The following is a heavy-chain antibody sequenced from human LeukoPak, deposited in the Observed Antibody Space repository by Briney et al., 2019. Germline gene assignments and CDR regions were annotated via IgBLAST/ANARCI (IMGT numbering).Heavy chain of an antibody. J-gene: IGHJ4*02. CDR1: GGSIRSYY. V-gene: IGHV4-4*07. D-gene: IGHD6-19*01. Sequence: PSETLSLTCTVSGGSIRSYYWSWIRQPAGKGLEYIGRIHAGGSTNYNPSLKSRVTMPLDTSKNQFSLKLRSVTAADTAVYYCARDPGADSSGWYRGYWGQGTLVTVSS. CDR3: ARDPGADSSGWYRGY. CDR2: IHAGGST.